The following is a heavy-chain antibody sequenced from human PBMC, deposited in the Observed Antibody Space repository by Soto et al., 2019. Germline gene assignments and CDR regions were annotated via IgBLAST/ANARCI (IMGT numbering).Heavy chain of an antibody. CDR1: GGSISSGGYY. J-gene: IGHJ6*02. CDR2: IYYSGST. Sequence: SETLSHTCIGSGGSISSGGYYWSWMRQHPGKGLEWIGYIYYSGSTYYNPSLKSRVTISVDTSKNQFSLKLSSVTAADTAVYYCAASCVGCGGFNYYGMDVWGQGTTVTVSS. CDR3: AASCVGCGGFNYYGMDV. V-gene: IGHV4-31*03. D-gene: IGHD2-21*01.